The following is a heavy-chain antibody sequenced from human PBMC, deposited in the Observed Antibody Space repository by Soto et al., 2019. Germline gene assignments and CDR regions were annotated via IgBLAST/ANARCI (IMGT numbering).Heavy chain of an antibody. CDR1: GFTLSRHT. Sequence: TGGSLRLSCAASGFTLSRHTMNWVHQAPGKGLEWVSFIGSRTSDIYYADSVKGRFTISRDNAKNSLYLDLTRLRAEDTAVYFCVRDYYDTSGYPNTFDMWGQGTMVTVSS. CDR3: VRDYYDTSGYPNTFDM. CDR2: IGSRTSDI. V-gene: IGHV3-21*01. J-gene: IGHJ3*02. D-gene: IGHD3-22*01.